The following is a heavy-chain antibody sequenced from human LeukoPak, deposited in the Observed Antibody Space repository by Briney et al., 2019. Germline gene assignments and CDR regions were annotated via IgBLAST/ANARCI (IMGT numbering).Heavy chain of an antibody. CDR3: ARGLRTAAGLDY. J-gene: IGHJ4*02. Sequence: AGGSLRLSCAASGFTFRDYYMNWVRQAPGKGLEWLANINEDGSEKHYVDSVEGRFTVSRDNGENSVFLQMNSLKVEDAAVYYCARGLRTAAGLDYWGQGTLVIASS. CDR1: GFTFRDYY. CDR2: INEDGSEK. D-gene: IGHD6-13*01. V-gene: IGHV3-7*04.